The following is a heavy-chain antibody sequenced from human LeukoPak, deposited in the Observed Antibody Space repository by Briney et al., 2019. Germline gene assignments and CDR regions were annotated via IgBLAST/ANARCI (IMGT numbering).Heavy chain of an antibody. Sequence: PSETLSLTCAVYGGSFSGYYWSWIRQPPGKGLEWIGYIYYSGSTNYNPSLKSRVTISVDTSKNQFSLKLSSVTAADTAVYYCARDRPYDYGGNSHYGMDVWGQGTTVTVSS. CDR3: ARDRPYDYGGNSHYGMDV. D-gene: IGHD4-23*01. J-gene: IGHJ6*02. V-gene: IGHV4-59*01. CDR2: IYYSGST. CDR1: GGSFSGYY.